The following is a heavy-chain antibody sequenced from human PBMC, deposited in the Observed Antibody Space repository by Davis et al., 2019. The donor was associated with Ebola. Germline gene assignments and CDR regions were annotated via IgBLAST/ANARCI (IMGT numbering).Heavy chain of an antibody. J-gene: IGHJ4*02. Sequence: ASVKVSCKASGYTFTSYAMHWVRQAPGQRLEWMGWINAGNGNTKYSQKFQGRVTMTRNTSISTAYMELSSLRSEDTAVYYCARGYGDYAWNYWGQGTLVTVSS. V-gene: IGHV1-3*01. CDR3: ARGYGDYAWNY. CDR2: INAGNGNT. D-gene: IGHD4-17*01. CDR1: GYTFTSYA.